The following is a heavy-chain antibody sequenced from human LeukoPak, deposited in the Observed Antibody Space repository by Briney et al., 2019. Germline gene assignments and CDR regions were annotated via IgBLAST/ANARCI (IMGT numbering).Heavy chain of an antibody. J-gene: IGHJ6*03. CDR2: MNPNSGNT. D-gene: IGHD4-23*01. V-gene: IGHV1-8*01. CDR3: ARGHYGGNIPRYYYMDV. Sequence: VASVKVSCKASGYTFTSYDISWVRQATGQGLEWMGWMNPNSGNTGYTQKFPGRVTMTRNTSISTAYMELSSLRSGDTAVYYCARGHYGGNIPRYYYMDVWGKGTTVTVSS. CDR1: GYTFTSYD.